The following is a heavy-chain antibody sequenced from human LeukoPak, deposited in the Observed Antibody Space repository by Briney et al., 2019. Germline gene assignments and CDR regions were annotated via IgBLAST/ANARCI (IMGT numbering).Heavy chain of an antibody. J-gene: IGHJ6*02. CDR3: ASLDFWSGYSNGMDV. CDR2: MNPNSGNT. Sequence: ASVKVSCKASGYTFTSYDINWVRQATGQGLEWMGWMNPNSGNTGYAQKFQGRVTMTRNTSISTAYMEPSSLRSEDTAVYYCASLDFWSGYSNGMDVWGQGTTVTVSS. V-gene: IGHV1-8*01. D-gene: IGHD3-3*01. CDR1: GYTFTSYD.